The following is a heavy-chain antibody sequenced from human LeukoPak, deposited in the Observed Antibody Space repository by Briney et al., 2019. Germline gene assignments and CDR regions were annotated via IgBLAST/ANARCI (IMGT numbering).Heavy chain of an antibody. CDR1: GGSISSGSYY. J-gene: IGHJ6*03. CDR3: ARELAAPAVTDYHYMDV. Sequence: SETLSLTCTVSGGSISSGSYYWSWIRQPAGKGLEWIGRIYTSGSTNYNPSLKSRVTISVDTSKNQFSLKLSSVTAADTAVYYCARELAAPAVTDYHYMDVWGKGTTVTVSS. D-gene: IGHD6-6*01. CDR2: IYTSGST. V-gene: IGHV4-61*02.